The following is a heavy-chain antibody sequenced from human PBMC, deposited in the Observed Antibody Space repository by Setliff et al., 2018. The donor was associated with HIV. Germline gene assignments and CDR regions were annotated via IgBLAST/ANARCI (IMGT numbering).Heavy chain of an antibody. CDR2: IDSSGTT. CDR1: GGSFGVYR. CDR3: ARDRHSSGLGSYGP. Sequence: SETLSLTCTISGGSFGVYRWSWIRQSAGRGLEWIGRIDSSGTTDYKPSLKGRVATSVDTSRNQFSLRVTSVTAADTAVYFCARDRHSSGLGSYGPWGPGILVTVSS. V-gene: IGHV4-4*07. J-gene: IGHJ5*02. D-gene: IGHD3-10*01.